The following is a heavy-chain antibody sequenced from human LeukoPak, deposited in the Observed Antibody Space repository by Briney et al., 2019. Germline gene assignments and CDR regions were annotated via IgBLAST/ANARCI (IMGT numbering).Heavy chain of an antibody. CDR3: TTDPIVVVAYAFDI. D-gene: IGHD2-15*01. Sequence: PGGSLGLSCTASGFTFDDYGMSWVRQAPGKGLEWVSGINWNGGSTGYADSVKGRFTISRDNAKNSLYLQMNSLRAEDTAVYYCTTDPIVVVAYAFDIWGQGTMVTVSS. J-gene: IGHJ3*02. CDR2: INWNGGST. V-gene: IGHV3-20*04. CDR1: GFTFDDYG.